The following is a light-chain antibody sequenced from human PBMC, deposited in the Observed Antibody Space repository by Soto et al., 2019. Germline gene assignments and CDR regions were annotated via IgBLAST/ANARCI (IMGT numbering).Light chain of an antibody. V-gene: IGLV2-14*01. J-gene: IGLJ3*02. Sequence: QSALTQPASVSGSPGQSITISCTGTSSDVGGYNYVSWHQQHPGKAPKLMIYDVSNRPSGVSNRFSGSKSGNTASLTISGLQAEDEADYYCNSYRSGSTRVFGGVTKLTVL. CDR2: DVS. CDR3: NSYRSGSTRV. CDR1: SSDVGGYNY.